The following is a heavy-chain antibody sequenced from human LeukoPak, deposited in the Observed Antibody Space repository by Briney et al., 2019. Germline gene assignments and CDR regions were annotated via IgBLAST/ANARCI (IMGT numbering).Heavy chain of an antibody. CDR3: ARLRRGFLDY. D-gene: IGHD3-10*01. V-gene: IGHV4-39*01. CDR1: GGSISSSSYY. CDR2: IYYSGST. Sequence: SETLSLTCTVSGGSISSSSYYWGWIRQPPGKGLEWIGSIYYSGSTYYNPSLKSRVTISVDTSKNQFSLKPSSVTAADTAVYYCARLRRGFLDYWGQGTLVTVSS. J-gene: IGHJ4*02.